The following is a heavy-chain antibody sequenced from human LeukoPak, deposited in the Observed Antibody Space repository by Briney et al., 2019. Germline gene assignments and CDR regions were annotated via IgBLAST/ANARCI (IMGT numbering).Heavy chain of an antibody. V-gene: IGHV4-59*01. D-gene: IGHD3-22*01. J-gene: IGHJ5*02. CDR3: ARRESSGYYEGDWFDP. CDR1: GGSISSYY. Sequence: PSETLSLTCTVSGGSISSYYWSWIRQPPGKGLEWIGYIYYSGSTNYNPSLKSRVTISVDTSKNQFSLKLSSVTAADTAVYYCARRESSGYYEGDWFDPWGQGTLVTVSP. CDR2: IYYSGST.